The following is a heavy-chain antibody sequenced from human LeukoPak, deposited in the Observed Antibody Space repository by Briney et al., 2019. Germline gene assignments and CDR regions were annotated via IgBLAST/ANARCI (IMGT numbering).Heavy chain of an antibody. Sequence: PGGSLRLSCAASGFTFSDYYMSWIRQAPGKGLEWVSYISSSSSYTNYADSVKGRFTISRDNAKNSLYLQMNSLRAEDTAVYYCARDMDSSWHSDYWGQGTLVTVSS. CDR1: GFTFSDYY. CDR2: ISSSSSYT. J-gene: IGHJ4*02. CDR3: ARDMDSSWHSDY. V-gene: IGHV3-11*06. D-gene: IGHD6-13*01.